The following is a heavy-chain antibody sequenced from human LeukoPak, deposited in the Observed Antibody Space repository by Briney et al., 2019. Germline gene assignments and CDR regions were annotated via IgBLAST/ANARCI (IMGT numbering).Heavy chain of an antibody. V-gene: IGHV3-30*03. CDR3: AREDIVVVPAAMAAYYYYYGMDV. CDR1: GFTFSSYG. Sequence: GGSLRLSCAASGFTFSSYGMHWVRQAPGKGLEWVAVISYDGSNKYYADSVKGRFTISRDNSKNTLYLQMNSLRAEDTAVYYCAREDIVVVPAAMAAYYYYYGMDVWGQGTTVTVSS. CDR2: ISYDGSNK. J-gene: IGHJ6*02. D-gene: IGHD2-2*01.